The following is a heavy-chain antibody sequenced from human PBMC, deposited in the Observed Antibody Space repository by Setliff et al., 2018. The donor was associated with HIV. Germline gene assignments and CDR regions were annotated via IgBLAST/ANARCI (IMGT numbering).Heavy chain of an antibody. CDR1: GFTFSSAW. CDR2: ISHDGSIE. J-gene: IGHJ4*02. D-gene: IGHD3-22*01. Sequence: GGSLRLSCAASGFTFSSAWMGWVRQAPAKGLEWVADISHDGSIEDYADSVRGRFTISRDNSKSAVYLQMNSLRPEDTAVYYCARVDYHDYNGYIDFWGQGTLVTVSS. CDR3: ARVDYHDYNGYIDF. V-gene: IGHV3-30*03.